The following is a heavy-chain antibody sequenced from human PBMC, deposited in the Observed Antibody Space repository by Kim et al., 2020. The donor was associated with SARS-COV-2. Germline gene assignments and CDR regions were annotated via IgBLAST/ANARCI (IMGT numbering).Heavy chain of an antibody. D-gene: IGHD3-3*01. CDR2: IRSKAFGGTT. J-gene: IGHJ6*02. CDR1: GFNFGDYP. V-gene: IGHV3-49*04. CDR3: CRDMISLPVRQNDFWSGYWGSGMDV. Sequence: GGSLRLSCRASGFNFGDYPMSWVRQAPGKGLEWVGFIRSKAFGGTTEYAASVKGRHFISRDDSRSIAYLEMNSLRSEDTALYYCCRDMISLPVRQNDFWSGYWGSGMDVWGQGTTVTVSS.